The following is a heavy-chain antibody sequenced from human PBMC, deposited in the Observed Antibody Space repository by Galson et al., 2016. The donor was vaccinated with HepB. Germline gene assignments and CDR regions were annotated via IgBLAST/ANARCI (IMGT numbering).Heavy chain of an antibody. CDR2: ISSSSGTI. CDR3: AKDVYTSGSEYGMDV. J-gene: IGHJ6*02. Sequence: SLRLSCAVSGFTFTSFSMNWVRQAPGKGLEWISFISSSSGTIHYADSVKGRFTISRDNSKTTMYLQMNSLRVEDTAVYYCAKDVYTSGSEYGMDVWGQGTTVTVSS. CDR1: GFTFTSFS. V-gene: IGHV3-48*01. D-gene: IGHD3-10*01.